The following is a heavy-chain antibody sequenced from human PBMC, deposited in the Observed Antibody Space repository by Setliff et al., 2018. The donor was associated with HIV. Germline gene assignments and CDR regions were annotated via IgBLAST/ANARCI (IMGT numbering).Heavy chain of an antibody. CDR1: GGSINNGTYF. CDR3: TREWTGYSST. CDR2: VYTSGSA. V-gene: IGHV4-61*02. J-gene: IGHJ1*01. Sequence: SETLSLTCTVSGGSINNGTYFWTWIRQPAGKPLEWVGRVYTSGSATYNPSLKSRVTISVDKSKNQFSLKLSSVTAADTAVYYCTREWTGYSSTWGQGTLVTVSS. D-gene: IGHD6-13*01.